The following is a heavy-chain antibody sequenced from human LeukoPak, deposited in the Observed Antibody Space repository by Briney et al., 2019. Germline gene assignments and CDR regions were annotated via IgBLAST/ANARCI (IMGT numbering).Heavy chain of an antibody. CDR2: INHSGST. J-gene: IGHJ4*02. Sequence: PSETLSLTCAVYGGSFSGYYWTWIRQPPGKGLEWIGEINHSGSTNYNPSLKSRVTISVDKSKNQFSLKLRSVTAADTAVYYCASTESCSTTCPLDYWGQGTLVTVSS. CDR1: GGSFSGYY. V-gene: IGHV4-34*01. CDR3: ASTESCSTTCPLDY. D-gene: IGHD2-2*01.